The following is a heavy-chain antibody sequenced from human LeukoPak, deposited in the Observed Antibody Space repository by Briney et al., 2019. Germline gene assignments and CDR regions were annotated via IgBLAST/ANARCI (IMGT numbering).Heavy chain of an antibody. CDR2: IYYSGST. CDR1: GGSISSSSYY. D-gene: IGHD3-3*01. CDR3: ARGRRLRFLEWGYMDV. Sequence: SETLSLTCTVSGGSISSSSYYWGWIRQPPGKGLEWIGSIYYSGSTYYNPSLKSRVTISVDTSKNQFSLKLSSVTAADTAVYYCARGRRLRFLEWGYMDVWGKGTTVTVSS. J-gene: IGHJ6*03. V-gene: IGHV4-39*07.